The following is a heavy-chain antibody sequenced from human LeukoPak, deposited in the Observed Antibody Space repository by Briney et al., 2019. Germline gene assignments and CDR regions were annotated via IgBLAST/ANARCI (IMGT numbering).Heavy chain of an antibody. Sequence: PSETLSLTCTVSGYSISSGYYWGWIRQPPGKGLEWIGSIYHSGSTYYNPSLKSRVTISVDTSKNQFSLKLSSVTAADTAVYYCARVRFGELSTYYFDYWGQGTLVTVSS. CDR2: IYHSGST. J-gene: IGHJ4*02. V-gene: IGHV4-38-2*02. CDR3: ARVRFGELSTYYFDY. D-gene: IGHD3-10*01. CDR1: GYSISSGYY.